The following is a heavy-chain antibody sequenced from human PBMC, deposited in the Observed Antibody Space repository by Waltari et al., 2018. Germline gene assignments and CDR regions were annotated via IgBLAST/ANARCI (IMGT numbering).Heavy chain of an antibody. CDR3: ARGGGGDWEWFDP. Sequence: VQLQESGPSLLTPSETLSLICTVSGGSSSGFYWSWVRQPPGKGLDWIGYIYDAGSTNFHPSLKGRVTMSVDTSKNQFSLKLSSVTAADTAFYYCARGGGGDWEWFDPWGQGTLVTVSS. D-gene: IGHD2-21*02. CDR1: GGSSSGFY. J-gene: IGHJ5*02. CDR2: IYDAGST. V-gene: IGHV4-59*01.